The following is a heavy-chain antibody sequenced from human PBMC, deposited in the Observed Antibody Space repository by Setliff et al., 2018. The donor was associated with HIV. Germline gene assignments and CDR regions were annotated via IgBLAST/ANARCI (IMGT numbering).Heavy chain of an antibody. D-gene: IGHD2-15*01. V-gene: IGHV4-61*09. CDR2: IHASGNT. Sequence: PSETLSLTCTVSGGSISSGSYYWSWIRQPAGKGLEWIGHIHASGNTNYNPSLKSRVTISVDTSKKYFSLRLTSVTAADTAVYYCARAIVCGSAFDIWGQGTMVTVSS. CDR3: ARAIVCGSAFDI. J-gene: IGHJ3*02. CDR1: GGSISSGSYY.